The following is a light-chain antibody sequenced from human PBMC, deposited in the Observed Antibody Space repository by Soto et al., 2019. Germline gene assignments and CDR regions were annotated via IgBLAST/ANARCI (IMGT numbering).Light chain of an antibody. J-gene: IGKJ4*01. Sequence: DIRMTQSPSAMSASVGDRVTINCRARQDIKYYLAWFQQKPGKVPKRLIYSASSLQSGVPSRFSGSGSGTKFTLTISGLQPEDSATYYCLQHNSYPLTFGGGTKVEIK. CDR1: QDIKYY. V-gene: IGKV1-17*03. CDR3: LQHNSYPLT. CDR2: SAS.